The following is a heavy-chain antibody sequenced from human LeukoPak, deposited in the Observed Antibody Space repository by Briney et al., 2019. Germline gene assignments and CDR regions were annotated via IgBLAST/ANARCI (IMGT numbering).Heavy chain of an antibody. J-gene: IGHJ5*02. CDR3: AKAGYDILTGYYNGRWFDP. CDR1: GFTFSSYA. Sequence: PGGSLRLSCAASGFTFSSYAMHWVRQAPGKGLERVAVISYDGSNKYYADSVKGRFTISRDNSKNTLYLQMNSLRAEDTAVYYWAKAGYDILTGYYNGRWFDPWGQGTLVTVSS. V-gene: IGHV3-30*04. D-gene: IGHD3-9*01. CDR2: ISYDGSNK.